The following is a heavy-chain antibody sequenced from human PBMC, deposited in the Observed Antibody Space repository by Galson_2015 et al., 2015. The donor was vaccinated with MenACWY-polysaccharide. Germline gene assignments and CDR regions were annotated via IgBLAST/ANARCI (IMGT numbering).Heavy chain of an antibody. D-gene: IGHD3-22*01. J-gene: IGHJ3*02. Sequence: SLRLSCAASEFTFSSYWMHWVRQAPGKGLVWVSRINSDGRSTTHADSVKGRFTISRDNAKNTLFLQMNSLRAEDTAIYYCARSKVSSCYFVRAFDIWCQGTMVTVSS. CDR2: INSDGRST. CDR1: EFTFSSYW. V-gene: IGHV3-74*01. CDR3: ARSKVSSCYFVRAFDI.